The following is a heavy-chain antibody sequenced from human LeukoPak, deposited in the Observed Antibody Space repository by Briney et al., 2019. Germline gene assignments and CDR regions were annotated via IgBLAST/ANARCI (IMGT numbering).Heavy chain of an antibody. J-gene: IGHJ4*02. Sequence: PSETLSLTCAVHGGSFRGYYWSWVRQTPGKGLEWVGKINHSGTTTYNPSLNSRATISVDTSNTHFSLMLSSVTAADTAVYYCARQSGWGVNNYFDYWGQGTLVTASS. CDR2: INHSGTT. V-gene: IGHV4-34*01. CDR3: ARQSGWGVNNYFDY. CDR1: GGSFRGYY. D-gene: IGHD3-10*01.